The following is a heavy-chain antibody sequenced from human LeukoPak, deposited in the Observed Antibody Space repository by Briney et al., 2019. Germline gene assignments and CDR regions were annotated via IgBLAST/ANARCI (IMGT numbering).Heavy chain of an antibody. J-gene: IGHJ4*02. V-gene: IGHV3-30*02. D-gene: IGHD1-26*01. Sequence: GGSLRLSCAASGFTFSSYGMHWVRQAPGKGLEWVAFIRYDGSNKYYADSVKGRFTISRDNSKNTLYLQMNSLGAEDTAVYYCVRWEGVGDYFDYWGQGTLVTVSS. CDR3: VRWEGVGDYFDY. CDR1: GFTFSSYG. CDR2: IRYDGSNK.